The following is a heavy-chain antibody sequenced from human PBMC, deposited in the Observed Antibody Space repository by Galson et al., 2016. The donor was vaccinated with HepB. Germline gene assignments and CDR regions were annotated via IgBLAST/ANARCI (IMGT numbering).Heavy chain of an antibody. Sequence: SVKVSCKASGYTFTSYGINWVRQAPGQGLEWMGWISAYNGNTNYAQKLQGRVTMTTDTSTSTAYMELRSLRSDDTAVYYCARVGTTVETTTSDFDYWGQGTLVTVSS. D-gene: IGHD4-23*01. CDR1: GYTFTSYG. J-gene: IGHJ4*02. CDR2: ISAYNGNT. V-gene: IGHV1-18*04. CDR3: ARVGTTVETTTSDFDY.